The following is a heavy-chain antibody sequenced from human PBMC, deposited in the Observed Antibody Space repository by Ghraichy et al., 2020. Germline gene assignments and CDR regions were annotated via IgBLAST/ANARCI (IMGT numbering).Heavy chain of an antibody. CDR3: ARCRNNWLGEAGYFDF. CDR1: GGSISSYY. CDR2: IYYSGST. V-gene: IGHV4-59*01. J-gene: IGHJ2*01. D-gene: IGHD3-10*01. Sequence: SETLSLTCTVSGGSISSYYWSWIRQPPGKGLEWIGYIYYSGSTNNNPSLKSRVTISVDTSKNQFSLKLSSVTAADTAVYYCARCRNNWLGEAGYFDFWGRGTLVTVSS.